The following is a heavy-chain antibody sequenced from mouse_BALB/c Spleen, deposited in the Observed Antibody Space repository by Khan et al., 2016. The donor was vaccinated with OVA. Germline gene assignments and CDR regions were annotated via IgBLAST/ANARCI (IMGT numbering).Heavy chain of an antibody. D-gene: IGHD2-2*01. V-gene: IGHV1S135*01. Sequence: VQLQQSGPELMKPGASVKISCKASGYSFTNYYIHWVMQRHGESLEWIGYIDPFSGGSTYNQKFKVKATLTVDKSSSTAYIHLSNLTSEDTAVYYGTRHGYVAGFTDWGQGTRVTVAA. CDR1: GYSFTNYY. J-gene: IGHJ3*01. CDR3: TRHGYVAGFTD. CDR2: IDPFSGGS.